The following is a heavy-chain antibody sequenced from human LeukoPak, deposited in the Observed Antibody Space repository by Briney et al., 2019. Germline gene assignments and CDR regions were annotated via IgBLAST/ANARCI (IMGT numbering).Heavy chain of an antibody. D-gene: IGHD2-15*01. V-gene: IGHV1-2*02. CDR1: GYTFTGYY. J-gene: IGHJ5*02. Sequence: SSVKVSCKASGYTFTGYYMHWVRQAPGQGLEWMGWINPNSGGTNYAHKLQGTVTMTRDTSISTAYMELSRLSSHDPALDYRSRDKRAARWFDTCGEGTLGTVSS. CDR2: INPNSGGT. CDR3: SRDKRAARWFDT.